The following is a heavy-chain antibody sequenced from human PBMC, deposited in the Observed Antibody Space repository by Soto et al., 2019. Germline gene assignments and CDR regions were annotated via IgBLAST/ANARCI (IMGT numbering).Heavy chain of an antibody. J-gene: IGHJ4*02. CDR1: GYDFTTYG. CDR2: ISAHNVNT. Sequence: QFHLVQSGAEVKKPGASVKVSCKGSGYDFTTYGITWLRQAPGQGLEWMAWISAHNVNTDYAQSLQGRVTVTRDTSTRTAYMELMSLRTDDTAMYYCARGKYGDYWGQGALGSVSS. CDR3: ARGKYGDY. V-gene: IGHV1-18*01. D-gene: IGHD2-2*01.